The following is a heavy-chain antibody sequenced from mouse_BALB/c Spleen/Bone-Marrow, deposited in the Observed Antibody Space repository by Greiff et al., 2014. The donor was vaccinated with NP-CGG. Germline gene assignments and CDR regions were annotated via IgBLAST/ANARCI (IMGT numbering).Heavy chain of an antibody. J-gene: IGHJ2*01. CDR2: TWTGGST. CDR1: GFSLTTYG. D-gene: IGHD3-1*01. CDR3: ARNHRGYYFDY. V-gene: IGHV2-2*02. Sequence: QVQLKESGPGLVQPSQSLSITCTVSGFSLTTYGVHWVRQSPGKGLEWLGVTWTGGSTDYNAAFISRLSISKDNSKSQVFFEMNSLQANDTAIYYCARNHRGYYFDYWGQGTTLTVPS.